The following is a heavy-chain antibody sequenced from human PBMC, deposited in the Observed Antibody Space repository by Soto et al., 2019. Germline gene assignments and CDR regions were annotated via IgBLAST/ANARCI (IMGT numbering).Heavy chain of an antibody. J-gene: IGHJ4*02. D-gene: IGHD3-10*01. V-gene: IGHV3-23*01. CDR2: VSVSGGLT. Sequence: EVKLLESGGDLVQPGGSLTLSCAASGFTFIAYAISWVRQVPGQGLEWVSTVSVSGGLTDYADSVKGRFTISRDDSMNSIFLHMGSLRAEDTAVYYCVKLKSRGELPQEHYFDHWGQGTLVTVSS. CDR1: GFTFIAYA. CDR3: VKLKSRGELPQEHYFDH.